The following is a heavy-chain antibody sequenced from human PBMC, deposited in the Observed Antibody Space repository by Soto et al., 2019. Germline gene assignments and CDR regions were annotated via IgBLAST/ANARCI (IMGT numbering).Heavy chain of an antibody. V-gene: IGHV3-23*01. Sequence: EVQLLESGGGLVQPGGSLRLSCAASGFTFSSYAMSWVRQAPGKGLEWVSASSGSRGSTYYADSVKGRFTISRDTAKNRLYLQMNSLRPEDTAVYYCVKWLTTRLYYFEYWGQGTLVTVSS. CDR3: VKWLTTRLYYFEY. J-gene: IGHJ4*02. CDR2: SSGSRGST. D-gene: IGHD1-1*01. CDR1: GFTFSSYA.